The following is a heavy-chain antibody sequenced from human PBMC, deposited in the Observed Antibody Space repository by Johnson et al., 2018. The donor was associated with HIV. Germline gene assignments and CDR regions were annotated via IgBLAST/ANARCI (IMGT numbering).Heavy chain of an antibody. J-gene: IGHJ3*02. CDR2: IWYDGSNK. Sequence: VQLVESGGGVVQPGRSLRLSCAASGFTFSSYGMHWVRQAPGKGLEWVAVIWYDGSNKYYADSVKGRFTISRDNSKNTLYLQMNSLRAEDTAVYYCARERPAYSSSSSHAFDIWGQGTMVTVSS. D-gene: IGHD6-6*01. V-gene: IGHV3-30*19. CDR3: ARERPAYSSSSSHAFDI. CDR1: GFTFSSYG.